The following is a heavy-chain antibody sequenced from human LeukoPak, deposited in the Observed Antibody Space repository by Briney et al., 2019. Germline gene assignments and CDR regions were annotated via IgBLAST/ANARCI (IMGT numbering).Heavy chain of an antibody. CDR2: ISVSGGTT. CDR1: GFSFSSYA. Sequence: PGRSLRLSCAASGFSFSSYAMSWVRLAPGKGLEWVSSISVSGGTTYYADSVKGRFTISRDNSKDTLDVQMNSLRAEDTAVYYCAKAILGVFRGWDSLGQGTLVTVSS. J-gene: IGHJ4*02. V-gene: IGHV3-23*01. D-gene: IGHD3-3*01. CDR3: AKAILGVFRGWDS.